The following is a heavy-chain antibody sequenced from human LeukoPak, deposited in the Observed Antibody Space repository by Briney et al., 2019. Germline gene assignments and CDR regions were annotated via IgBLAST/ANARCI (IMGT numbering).Heavy chain of an antibody. CDR1: GFTFSSYG. V-gene: IGHV3-21*01. Sequence: GGSLRLSCAASGFTFSSYGMHWVRQAPGKGLEWVSSISSSSSYIYYADSVKGRFTISRDNAKNSLYLQMNSLRAEDTAVYYCARDSALYYYDSSGLRGAFDIWGQGTMVTVSS. D-gene: IGHD3-22*01. CDR3: ARDSALYYYDSSGLRGAFDI. CDR2: ISSSSSYI. J-gene: IGHJ3*02.